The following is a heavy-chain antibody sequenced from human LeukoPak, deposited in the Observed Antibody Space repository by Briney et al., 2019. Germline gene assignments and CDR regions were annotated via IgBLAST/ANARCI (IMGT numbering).Heavy chain of an antibody. CDR3: ARSTGVRMFDY. CDR1: GGSISSYY. J-gene: IGHJ4*02. D-gene: IGHD3-10*01. V-gene: IGHV4-59*08. CDR2: IYYSGST. Sequence: SETLSLTCTVSGGSISSYYWSWIRQPPGKGLEWIGYIYYSGSTNYNPSLKSRVTISVDTSKNQFSLKLSSVTAADTAVYYCARSTGVRMFDYWGQGTLVTVSS.